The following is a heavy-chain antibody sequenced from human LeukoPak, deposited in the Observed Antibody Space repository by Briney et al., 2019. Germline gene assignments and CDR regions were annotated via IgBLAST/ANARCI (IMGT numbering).Heavy chain of an antibody. J-gene: IGHJ4*02. CDR1: GYVFTSFY. D-gene: IGHD1-1*01. CDR2: ISAYNGNT. CDR3: ARTVSGTDDY. V-gene: IGHV1-18*04. Sequence: ASVKVSCKTSGYVFTSFYIHWVRQAPGQGLEWMGWISAYNGNTNYAQKLQGRVTMTTDTSTSTAYMELRSLRSDDTAVYYCARTVSGTDDYWGQGTLVTVSS.